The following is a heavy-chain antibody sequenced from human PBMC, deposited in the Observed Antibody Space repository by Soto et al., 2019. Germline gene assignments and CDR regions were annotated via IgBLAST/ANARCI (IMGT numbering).Heavy chain of an antibody. V-gene: IGHV1-2*04. CDR1: GYSLTDYH. J-gene: IGHJ6*02. D-gene: IGHD2-8*01. CDR3: ARGDSTDCSNGVCSFFYNHDMDV. Sequence: ASVKVSCKASGYSLTDYHIHWVRQAPGQGLGWLGRINPKSGGTSTAQKFQGWVTMTTDTSISTASMELTRLTSDDTAIYYCARGDSTDCSNGVCSFFYNHDMDVWGQGTTVTVSS. CDR2: INPKSGGT.